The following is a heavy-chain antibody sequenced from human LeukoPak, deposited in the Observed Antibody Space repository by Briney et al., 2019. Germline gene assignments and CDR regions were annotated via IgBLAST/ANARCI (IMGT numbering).Heavy chain of an antibody. CDR1: GCCFSNYW. J-gene: IGHJ4*02. CDR2: IYRGDYET. V-gene: IGHV5-51*01. CDR3: AIPPGYCGNDCSFDH. Sequence: GGALQISFEGAGCCFSNYWIGWVRRMAGKGLEGMGIIYRGDYETRYSPSFQGLVTISVDKSISTAYLQWSSLKASDTAMYYCAIPPGYCGNDCSFDHWGQGTLVTVSS. D-gene: IGHD2-21*02.